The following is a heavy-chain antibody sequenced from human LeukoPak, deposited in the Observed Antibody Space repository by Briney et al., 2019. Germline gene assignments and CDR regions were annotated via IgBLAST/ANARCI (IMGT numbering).Heavy chain of an antibody. Sequence: GGSLRLSCAASGFTVSSNYMSWVRQAPGKGLEWVSVIYSGGSTYYADSVKGRFTISRDNSKNTLYLQMNSLRAEDTAVYYCAREGRYYYDGSGYNDFDYWGQGTLVTVSS. D-gene: IGHD3-22*01. J-gene: IGHJ4*02. CDR1: GFTVSSNY. CDR2: IYSGGST. V-gene: IGHV3-53*01. CDR3: AREGRYYYDGSGYNDFDY.